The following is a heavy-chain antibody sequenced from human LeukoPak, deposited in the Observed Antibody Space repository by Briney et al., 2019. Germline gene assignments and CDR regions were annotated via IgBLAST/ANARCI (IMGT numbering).Heavy chain of an antibody. CDR3: AREGRKIEWLPDY. Sequence: SQTLSLTCTVSGGSISSGSYYWSWIRQPAGKGLEWIGRIYTSGSTNYNPSLKSRVTISVDTSKNQFSLKLSSVTAADTAVYYCAREGRKIEWLPDYWGQGTLVTVSS. CDR1: GGSISSGSYY. CDR2: IYTSGST. D-gene: IGHD5-12*01. V-gene: IGHV4-61*02. J-gene: IGHJ4*02.